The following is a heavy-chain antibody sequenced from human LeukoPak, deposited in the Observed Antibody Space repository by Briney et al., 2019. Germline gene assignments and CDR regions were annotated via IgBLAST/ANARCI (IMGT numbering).Heavy chain of an antibody. CDR1: GGSISSYY. J-gene: IGHJ4*02. Sequence: SETLSLTCTVSGGSISSYYWSWIRQPPGKGLEWIGYIYYSGSTNYNPSLKRRVTISVDTPKNQFSLKLSSVTAADTAVYYCARDFHGAHDSWGQGTLVTVSS. V-gene: IGHV4-59*01. CDR3: ARDFHGAHDS. CDR2: IYYSGST. D-gene: IGHD4-17*01.